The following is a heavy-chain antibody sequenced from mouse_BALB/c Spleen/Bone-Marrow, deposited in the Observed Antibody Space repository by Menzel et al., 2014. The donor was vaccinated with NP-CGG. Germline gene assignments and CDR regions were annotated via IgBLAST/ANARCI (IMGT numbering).Heavy chain of an antibody. Sequence: EVKLQESGPGLVKPSQSLSLTCTVTGYSITSDYARNWIRQFPGNKLEWMGYIGYSGSTSYNPSLKSRISITRDTSKNQFFLQLNSVTTEDTATYYCARGRDYFDYWGQGTTLTVSS. CDR3: ARGRDYFDY. CDR1: GYSITSDYA. J-gene: IGHJ2*01. V-gene: IGHV3-2*02. CDR2: IGYSGST.